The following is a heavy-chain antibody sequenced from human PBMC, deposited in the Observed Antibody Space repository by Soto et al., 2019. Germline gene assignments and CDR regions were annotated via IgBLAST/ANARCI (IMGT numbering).Heavy chain of an antibody. D-gene: IGHD3-3*01. V-gene: IGHV3-15*01. CDR1: GSVFRDAW. CDR2: IKSKGSGGTT. J-gene: IGHJ6*02. Sequence: EGQMVESGGGLVKPGESLKLSCVVSGSVFRDAWMSWVRQAPGSGLDWVGRIKSKGSGGTTNYAAPVKGRFTISRDDSKNTMYLQMDRLRVEDTAMYYCTWHYDFYYRLDVWGQGTTVTVSS. CDR3: TWHYDFYYRLDV.